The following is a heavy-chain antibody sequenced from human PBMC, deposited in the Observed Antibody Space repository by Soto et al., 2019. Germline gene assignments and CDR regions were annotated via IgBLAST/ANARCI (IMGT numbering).Heavy chain of an antibody. CDR3: ARVGLTTVTTYLDY. J-gene: IGHJ4*02. CDR1: GGSFSGYY. Sequence: QVQLQQWGAGLLKPSETLSLTCAVYGGSFSGYYWSWIRQPPGKGLEWIGEINHSGSTNYNPSLKSRVTISVDTSKNQFSLKLSSVTAADTAVYYCARVGLTTVTTYLDYWGQGTLVTVSS. D-gene: IGHD4-17*01. V-gene: IGHV4-34*01. CDR2: INHSGST.